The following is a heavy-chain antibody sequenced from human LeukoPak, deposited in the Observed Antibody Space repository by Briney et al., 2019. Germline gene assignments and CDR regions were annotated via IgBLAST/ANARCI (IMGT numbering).Heavy chain of an antibody. CDR3: ARESMDTAMVFDY. D-gene: IGHD5-18*01. Sequence: SETLSLTCAVYGGPFSGYYWSWIRQPPGKGLEWIGEINHSGSTNYNPSLKSRVTISVDTSKNQFPLKLSSVTAADTAVYYCARESMDTAMVFDYWGQGTLVTVSS. CDR1: GGPFSGYY. J-gene: IGHJ4*02. CDR2: INHSGST. V-gene: IGHV4-34*01.